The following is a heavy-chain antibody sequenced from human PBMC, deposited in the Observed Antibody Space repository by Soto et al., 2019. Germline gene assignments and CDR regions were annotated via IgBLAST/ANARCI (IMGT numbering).Heavy chain of an antibody. CDR1: GFTFDDYA. V-gene: IGHV3-9*01. CDR3: AKAPWIQLRGFDY. Sequence: EVQLVESGGGLVQPGRSLRLSCAASGFTFDDYAMHWVRQAPGKGLEWVSGISWNSGSIGYADSVKGRFTISRDNAKNSLYLQMNSLRAEDTALYYCAKAPWIQLRGFDYWGQGTLVTVSS. J-gene: IGHJ4*02. D-gene: IGHD5-18*01. CDR2: ISWNSGSI.